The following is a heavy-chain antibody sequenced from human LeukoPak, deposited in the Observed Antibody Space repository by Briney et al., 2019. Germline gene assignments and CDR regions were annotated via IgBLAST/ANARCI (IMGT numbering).Heavy chain of an antibody. V-gene: IGHV4-39*01. J-gene: IGHJ4*02. CDR3: ARHHPFQY. CDR1: GGSITSSSHY. Sequence: SETLSLTCTVSGGSITSSSHYWGWIRQPPGMGLEWVGSVHYTGNTYYNPSLSSRIDISVDTSSTQFSLRLNSVTAPDTALYYCARHHPFQYWGRGALVTLSS. CDR2: VHYTGNT.